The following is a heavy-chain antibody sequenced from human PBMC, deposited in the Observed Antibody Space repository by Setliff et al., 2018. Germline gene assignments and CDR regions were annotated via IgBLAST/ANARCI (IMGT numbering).Heavy chain of an antibody. CDR2: INHSGST. V-gene: IGHV4-34*01. CDR3: ARRGDINGYYYHEDAFDI. Sequence: NPSETLSLTCAVYGGSFSGYYWSWMRQPPGKGLEWIGEINHSGSTNYNPSLKSRVTTSVDTSKNQFSLNLTSVTAADTAVYYCARRGDINGYYYHEDAFDIWGQGTMVTVSS. J-gene: IGHJ3*02. CDR1: GGSFSGYY. D-gene: IGHD3-22*01.